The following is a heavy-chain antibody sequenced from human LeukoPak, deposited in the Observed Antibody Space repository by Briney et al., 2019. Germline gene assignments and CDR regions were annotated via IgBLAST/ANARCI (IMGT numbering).Heavy chain of an antibody. D-gene: IGHD3-16*01. CDR2: ISSDETDR. J-gene: IGHJ3*02. CDR1: FLTFSAYG. Sequence: PGRSLRLSCEASFLTFSAYGMHWVRQAPGKGLEWVAFISSDETDRYYADSVKGRFFISRDNSKKTLFLQMDSLRAEDTAVYYCARDLYAHAFDIWGQGTMVTVSS. CDR3: ARDLYAHAFDI. V-gene: IGHV3-30*03.